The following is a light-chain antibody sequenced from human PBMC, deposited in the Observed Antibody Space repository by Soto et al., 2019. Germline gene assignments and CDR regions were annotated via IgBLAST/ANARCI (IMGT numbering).Light chain of an antibody. Sequence: EIVVTQSPGTLSLSPGERATLSCRASQRVSSTYLAWSQQKPGQAPRLLIYGASSRATGIPDRFSGSGSGTDFTLTISRLEPEDFAVYYCQQYGTSPPEYTFGQGTKLEIK. CDR1: QRVSSTY. J-gene: IGKJ2*01. CDR3: QQYGTSPPEYT. V-gene: IGKV3-20*01. CDR2: GAS.